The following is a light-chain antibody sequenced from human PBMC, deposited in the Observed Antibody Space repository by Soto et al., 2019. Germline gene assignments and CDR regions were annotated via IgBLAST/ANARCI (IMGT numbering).Light chain of an antibody. Sequence: EIVLKQSPGTLSLSQGERATHSCRASQNINSDYFAWYQQKPGQAPRLLIFGASTRATGIPDRFSGSGAGAEFTLTINSLQSEDFAVYYCQQYKNWPHFTFGPGTKVDI. J-gene: IGKJ3*01. V-gene: IGKV3D-15*01. CDR1: QNINSD. CDR2: GAS. CDR3: QQYKNWPHFT.